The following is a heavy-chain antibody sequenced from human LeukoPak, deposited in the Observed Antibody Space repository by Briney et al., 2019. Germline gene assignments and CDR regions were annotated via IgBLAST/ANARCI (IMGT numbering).Heavy chain of an antibody. CDR3: ARDLNWFDP. V-gene: IGHV4-59*12. Sequence: SETLSLTCSVSGGSITSYYWSWIRQPPGKGLEWIGYIYYSGSTNYNPSLKSRVTISVDTSKNQFSLKLSSVTAADTAVYYCARDLNWFDPWGQGTLVTVSS. J-gene: IGHJ5*02. CDR1: GGSITSYY. CDR2: IYYSGST.